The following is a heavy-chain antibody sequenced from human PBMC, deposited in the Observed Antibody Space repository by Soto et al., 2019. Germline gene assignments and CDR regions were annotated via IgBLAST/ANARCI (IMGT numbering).Heavy chain of an antibody. Sequence: QVQLVQSGAEVKKPGASVKVSCKASGYTFTSYYMHWVRQAPGQGLEWMGIINPSGGSTSYAQKFQGRVTMTRDTSTNTLYLDLSSMRSEDTAVYYCARGMTTVTSDAFDIWGQGTMVTFSS. V-gene: IGHV1-46*01. CDR3: ARGMTTVTSDAFDI. CDR2: INPSGGST. J-gene: IGHJ3*02. CDR1: GYTFTSYY. D-gene: IGHD4-4*01.